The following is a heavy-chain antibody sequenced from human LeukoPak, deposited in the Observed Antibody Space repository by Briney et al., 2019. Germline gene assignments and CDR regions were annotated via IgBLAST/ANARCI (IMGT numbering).Heavy chain of an antibody. CDR2: IYTSGST. V-gene: IGHV4-61*02. D-gene: IGHD1-7*01. J-gene: IGHJ4*02. Sequence: SQTLSLTCTVSGGSISSGSYYWSWIRQPAGKGLEWIGRIYTSGSTNYNPSLKSRVTISVDTSKNQFSLKLSSVTAADTAVYYCARTKEYNWNYRYYFDYWGQGTLVTVSS. CDR3: ARTKEYNWNYRYYFDY. CDR1: GGSISSGSYY.